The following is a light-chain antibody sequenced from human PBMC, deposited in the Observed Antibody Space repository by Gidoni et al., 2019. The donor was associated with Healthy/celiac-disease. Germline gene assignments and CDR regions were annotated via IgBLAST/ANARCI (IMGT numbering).Light chain of an antibody. Sequence: QSALTQPPSASGSPGQSVTISCPGTSSDVGGYNYVSCYQQPPGKAPKLMIYEVSKRPSGVPDRFSGSKSGNTASLTVSGLQAEDEADYYCSSYAGSNFVVFGGGTKLTVL. CDR1: SSDVGGYNY. V-gene: IGLV2-8*01. CDR2: EVS. CDR3: SSYAGSNFVV. J-gene: IGLJ2*01.